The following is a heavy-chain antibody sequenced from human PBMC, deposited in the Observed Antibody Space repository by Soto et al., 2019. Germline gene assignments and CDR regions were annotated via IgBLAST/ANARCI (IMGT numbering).Heavy chain of an antibody. CDR3: AKDRGRYCSGGSCPTAYYFDY. J-gene: IGHJ4*02. CDR1: GFTFSSYA. CDR2: ISGSGGST. V-gene: IGHV3-23*01. Sequence: GGSLRLSCAASGFTFSSYAMSWVRQAPGKGLEWVSAISGSGGSTYYADYVKGRFTISRDNSKNTLYLQRKSLRAEDTAVYYCAKDRGRYCSGGSCPTAYYFDYWGQGTLVTVSS. D-gene: IGHD2-15*01.